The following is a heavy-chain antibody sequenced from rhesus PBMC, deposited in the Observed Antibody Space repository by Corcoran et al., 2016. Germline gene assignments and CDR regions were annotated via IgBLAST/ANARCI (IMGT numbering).Heavy chain of an antibody. CDR1: GASTSSYW. D-gene: IGHD4-29*01. CDR2: INGNSGKT. J-gene: IGHJ4*01. V-gene: IGHV4-80*01. Sequence: QVQLQESGPGLVKPSETLSLTCAVSGASTSSYWWTWLRQPPGKGLEWLGEINGNSGKTYDNPALRSRVTISKDASKNQFSLKLNSVTAADTAVYYCARDRDYGSNWAFDYWGQGVLVTVSS. CDR3: ARDRDYGSNWAFDY.